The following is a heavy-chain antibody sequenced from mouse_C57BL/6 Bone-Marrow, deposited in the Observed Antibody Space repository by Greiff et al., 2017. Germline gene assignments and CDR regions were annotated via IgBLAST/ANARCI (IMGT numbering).Heavy chain of an antibody. CDR2: IYPRSGNT. Sequence: QVQLKESGAELARPGASVKLSCKASGYTFTSYGISWVKQRTGQGLEWIGEIYPRSGNTYYNEKFKGKATLTADKSSSTAYMELRSLTSEDSAVYFCARPRYGFNFDYWGQGTTPPGSS. J-gene: IGHJ2*01. CDR1: GYTFTSYG. CDR3: ARPRYGFNFDY. V-gene: IGHV1-81*01. D-gene: IGHD2-2*01.